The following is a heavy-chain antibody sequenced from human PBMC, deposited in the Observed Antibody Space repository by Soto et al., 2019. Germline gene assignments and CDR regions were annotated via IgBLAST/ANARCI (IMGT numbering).Heavy chain of an antibody. CDR2: ISDSGRT. V-gene: IGHV3-23*01. D-gene: IGHD3-22*01. CDR3: ARGGDYYDSSGFTDY. CDR1: GFTFRRYV. Sequence: EVQLLESGGGLVQPGGSLRLSCAGSGFTFRRYVMSWVRQAPGKGLEWVSAISDSGRTNYADSVKGRFTISRDNSKNTQDLQMNSLRAEDTAVYYCARGGDYYDSSGFTDYWGQGTLVTVSS. J-gene: IGHJ4*02.